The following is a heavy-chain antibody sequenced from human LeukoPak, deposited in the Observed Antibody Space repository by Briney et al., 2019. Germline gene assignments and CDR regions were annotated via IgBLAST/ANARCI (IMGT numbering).Heavy chain of an antibody. CDR3: ARGLLTQSTVTLGY. D-gene: IGHD4-17*01. J-gene: IGHJ4*02. V-gene: IGHV3-20*04. CDR1: GFTFDDYG. CDR2: INWNGGST. Sequence: GGSLRLSCAASGFTFDDYGMSWVRQAPEKGLEWVSGINWNGGSTGYADSVKGRFTISRDNAKNSLYLQMNSLRAEDTAVYYCARGLLTQSTVTLGYWGQGTLVTVSS.